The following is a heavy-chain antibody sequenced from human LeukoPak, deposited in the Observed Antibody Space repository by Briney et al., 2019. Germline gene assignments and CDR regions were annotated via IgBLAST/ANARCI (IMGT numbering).Heavy chain of an antibody. J-gene: IGHJ3*02. CDR3: ARDEGYYDSSADASDI. Sequence: GGSLRLSCAASGFTFSSYWMSWVRQAPGKGLEWVANIKQDGSEKYYVDSVKGRFTISRDNAKNSLYLQMNSLRAEDTAVYYCARDEGYYDSSADASDIWGQGTMVTVSS. CDR2: IKQDGSEK. V-gene: IGHV3-7*01. D-gene: IGHD3-22*01. CDR1: GFTFSSYW.